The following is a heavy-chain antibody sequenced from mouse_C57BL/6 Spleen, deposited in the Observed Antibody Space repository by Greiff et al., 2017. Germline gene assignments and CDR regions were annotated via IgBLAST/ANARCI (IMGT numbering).Heavy chain of an antibody. Sequence: VQLQQSGPELVKPGASVKISCKASGYTFTDYYINWVKQRPGQGLEWIGWIFPGGGSTYYNEKFKGKATLTVDKSSSTAYMLLSSLTSEDSAVYFCARGYDYDGAGGYFDVWGTGTTVTVSS. V-gene: IGHV1-75*01. CDR2: IFPGGGST. D-gene: IGHD2-4*01. CDR1: GYTFTDYY. CDR3: ARGYDYDGAGGYFDV. J-gene: IGHJ1*03.